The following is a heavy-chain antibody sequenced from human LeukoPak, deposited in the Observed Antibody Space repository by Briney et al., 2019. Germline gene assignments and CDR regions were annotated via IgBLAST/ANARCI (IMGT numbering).Heavy chain of an antibody. D-gene: IGHD3-10*01. Sequence: GGSLRLSCEGSGFTFSTSDMNWVRQAPGKGLEWVSYISSSSSTIYYADSVKGRFTISRDNAKNSLYLQMNSLRAEDTAVYYCARDVVTMVRGAFDPWGQGTLVTVSS. CDR2: ISSSSSTI. CDR3: ARDVVTMVRGAFDP. J-gene: IGHJ5*02. CDR1: GFTFSTSD. V-gene: IGHV3-48*04.